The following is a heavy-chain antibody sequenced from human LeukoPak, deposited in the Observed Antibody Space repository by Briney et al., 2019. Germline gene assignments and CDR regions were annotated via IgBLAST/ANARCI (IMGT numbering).Heavy chain of an antibody. J-gene: IGHJ4*02. CDR3: ARGLGPVGGNFDY. CDR2: IYYSGST. CDR1: GGSISSGDYY. Sequence: SETLSLTCTVSGGSISSGDYYWSWIRQPPGKGLEWIGYIYYSGSTYYNPSLKSRVTISVDTSKNQFSLKLSSVTAADTAVYYCARGLGPVGGNFDYWGQGTLVTVSS. D-gene: IGHD3-16*01. V-gene: IGHV4-30-4*01.